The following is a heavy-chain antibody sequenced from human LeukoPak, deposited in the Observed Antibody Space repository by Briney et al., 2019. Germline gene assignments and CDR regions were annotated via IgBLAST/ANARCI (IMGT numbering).Heavy chain of an antibody. CDR2: ISGSGGDT. J-gene: IGHJ6*02. CDR1: GFTFSSYA. D-gene: IGHD3-10*01. CDR3: AKAVWFGEFDYYFFGLDV. V-gene: IGHV3-23*01. Sequence: GGSLRLSCAAFGFTFSSYAMGWVRQAPGKGLEWVSAISGSGGDTYYADSVKGRFTFSGDNSKNTLYLQMNSLRPEDTAPYYCAKAVWFGEFDYYFFGLDVWGQGTTVTVSS.